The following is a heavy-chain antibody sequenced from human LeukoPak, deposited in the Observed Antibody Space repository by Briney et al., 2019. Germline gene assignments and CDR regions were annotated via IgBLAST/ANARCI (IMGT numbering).Heavy chain of an antibody. CDR3: ATDGWRVGATFDY. CDR1: GFTVINAW. Sequence: GGSLRLSCVGSGFTVINAWMSWLRQAPGKGLEWVGRIKSKTDGGTTDYAAPVKGRFTISRDDSEKTVYVQMNSLKTEDTAVYYCATDGWRVGATFDYWGQGTLVTVSS. D-gene: IGHD1-26*01. CDR2: IKSKTDGGTT. V-gene: IGHV3-15*01. J-gene: IGHJ4*02.